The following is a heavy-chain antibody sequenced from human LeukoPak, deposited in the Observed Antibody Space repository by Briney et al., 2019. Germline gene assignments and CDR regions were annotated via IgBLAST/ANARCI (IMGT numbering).Heavy chain of an antibody. Sequence: PSETLSLTCTVSGGSISSNNYYWGWIRQPPGKGLEWIGSIYYGGYTYYNPSLKSRVTISVDTSKNQFSLKLSSVTDADTAIYYCQSRFLEWLLDYWGQGTLVTVSS. CDR1: GGSISSNNYY. CDR2: IYYGGYT. J-gene: IGHJ4*02. D-gene: IGHD3-3*01. V-gene: IGHV4-39*01. CDR3: QSRFLEWLLDY.